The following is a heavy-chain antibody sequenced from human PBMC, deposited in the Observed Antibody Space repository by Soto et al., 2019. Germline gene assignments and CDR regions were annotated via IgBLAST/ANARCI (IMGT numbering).Heavy chain of an antibody. CDR2: IYYCGST. Sequence: QLQLQESGPGLVKPSETLSLTCTVSGGSISSSSYYWGWIRQPPGKGLEWIGSIYYCGSTYYNPSLESRVTISVDTSKNQFSLKLSSVTAADTAVYYCARRAYSSSPDYWGQGTLVTVSS. V-gene: IGHV4-39*01. J-gene: IGHJ4*02. CDR1: GGSISSSSYY. D-gene: IGHD6-6*01. CDR3: ARRAYSSSPDY.